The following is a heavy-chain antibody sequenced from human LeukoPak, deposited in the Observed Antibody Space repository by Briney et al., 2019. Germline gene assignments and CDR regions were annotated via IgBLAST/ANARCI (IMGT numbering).Heavy chain of an antibody. J-gene: IGHJ5*02. CDR1: GFIFSQYS. D-gene: IGHD5-12*01. Sequence: GGSLRLSCAASGFIFSQYSMNWVRQAPGKGLEWASHIRSSSETFYADSVKGRFTISRDNARNSLYLQMNNLRGEDTAIYYCARDAGNSGYGCDLWGQGTLVTVSS. CDR3: ARDAGNSGYGCDL. CDR2: IRSSSET. V-gene: IGHV3-48*01.